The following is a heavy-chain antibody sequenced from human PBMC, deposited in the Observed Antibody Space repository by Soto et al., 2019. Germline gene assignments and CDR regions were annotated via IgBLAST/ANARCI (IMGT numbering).Heavy chain of an antibody. J-gene: IGHJ5*02. CDR2: ITATGT. V-gene: IGHV3-23*01. CDR3: AKGMVPDQ. D-gene: IGHD6-13*01. Sequence: EVQLLESGGGFVQPGGSLRLSCTASGFSFRQYAMVWVRQAPGKGLEWVSAITATGTHYADSVKGRFTISRDSSKSTLYLDIKNLRVEDTAVYYCAKGMVPDQWGQGTLITVSS. CDR1: GFSFRQYA.